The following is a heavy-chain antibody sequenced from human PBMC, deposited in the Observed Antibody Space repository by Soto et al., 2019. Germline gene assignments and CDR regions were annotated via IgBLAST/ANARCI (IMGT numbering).Heavy chain of an antibody. CDR1: GFSYGSYE. J-gene: IGHJ6*02. CDR3: VRQWAGSNYVVDV. CDR2: TSYDGSIN. V-gene: IGHV3-30*04. D-gene: IGHD2-8*01. Sequence: GSLRLSCAGSGFSYGSYEMHWVRQAPGKGLEWVTFTSYDGSINYYADSVKGRFTMSRDNSKNLLYLQMHSLRTEDTAVYYSVRQWAGSNYVVDVWGQGTTSTV.